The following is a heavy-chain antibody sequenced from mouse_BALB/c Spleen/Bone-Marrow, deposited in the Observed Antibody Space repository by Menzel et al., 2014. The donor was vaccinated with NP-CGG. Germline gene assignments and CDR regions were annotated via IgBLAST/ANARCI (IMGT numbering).Heavy chain of an antibody. CDR1: GFTFSNYW. Sequence: EVKLMESGGGLVQPGGSMKLSCVASGFTFSNYWMNWVRQSPEKGLEWVAEIRLKSNNYATHYAESVKGRFTISRDDSKSSVHLQMNNLRAEDTGIYYCTVPFGPGFDYWGQGTTLTVSS. CDR3: TVPFGPGFDY. V-gene: IGHV6-6*02. CDR2: IRLKSNNYAT. J-gene: IGHJ2*01.